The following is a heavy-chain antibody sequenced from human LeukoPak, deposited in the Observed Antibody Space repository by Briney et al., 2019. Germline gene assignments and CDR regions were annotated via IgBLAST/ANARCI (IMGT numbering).Heavy chain of an antibody. CDR2: ISGSGGST. CDR3: AKDPLPLRSDCTNGVCRDY. Sequence: GGSLRLSCAASGFTFSSYAMSWVRQAPGKGLEWVSAISGSGGSTYYADSVKGRFTISRDNSKNTLYLQMNSLRAEDTAVYYCAKDPLPLRSDCTNGVCRDYWGQGTLVTVSS. D-gene: IGHD2-8*01. V-gene: IGHV3-23*01. CDR1: GFTFSSYA. J-gene: IGHJ4*02.